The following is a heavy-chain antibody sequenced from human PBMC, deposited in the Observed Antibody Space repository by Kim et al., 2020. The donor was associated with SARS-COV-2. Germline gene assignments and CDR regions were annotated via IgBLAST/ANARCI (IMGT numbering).Heavy chain of an antibody. J-gene: IGHJ1*01. Sequence: GGSLRLSCAASGFTFSSYWMHWVRQAPGKGLVWVSRINSDGSSTSYADSVKGRFTISRDNAKNTLYLQMNSLSAEDTAVYYCARVPRTYYDSSTWAEYFQHWGQGTLVTVSS. CDR1: GFTFSSYW. D-gene: IGHD3-22*01. V-gene: IGHV3-74*01. CDR3: ARVPRTYYDSSTWAEYFQH. CDR2: INSDGSST.